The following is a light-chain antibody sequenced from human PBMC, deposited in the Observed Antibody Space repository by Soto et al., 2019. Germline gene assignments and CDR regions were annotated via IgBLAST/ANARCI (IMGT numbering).Light chain of an antibody. CDR3: QQYNNWLST. V-gene: IGKV3-15*01. CDR2: GAS. J-gene: IGKJ4*01. CDR1: QSVSIN. Sequence: EIVMTQSPATLSVSPGERATLSCRASQSVSINLAWYQQKPGQAPRLLIYGASTRATGIPARFTGSGSGTDLTLTISSLQSEDFAVYYCQQYNNWLSTFGGGTKVEIK.